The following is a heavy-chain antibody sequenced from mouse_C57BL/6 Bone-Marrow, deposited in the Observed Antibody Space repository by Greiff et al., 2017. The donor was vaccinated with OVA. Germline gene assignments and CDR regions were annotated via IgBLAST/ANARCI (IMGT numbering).Heavy chain of an antibody. CDR3: ARLIYYDYDWFAY. J-gene: IGHJ3*01. CDR1: GFTFSDYG. D-gene: IGHD2-4*01. CDR2: ISNLAYSI. V-gene: IGHV5-15*01. Sequence: EVHLVASGGGLVQPGGSLKLSCAASGFTFSDYGMAWVRQAPRKGPEWVAFISNLAYSIYYADTVTGRFTISRENAKNTLYLEMSSLRSEDTAMYYCARLIYYDYDWFAYWGQGTLVTVSA.